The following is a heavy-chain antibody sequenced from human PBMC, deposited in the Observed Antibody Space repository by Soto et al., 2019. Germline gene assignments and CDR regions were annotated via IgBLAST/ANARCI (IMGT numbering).Heavy chain of an antibody. CDR1: GFTFGEYA. CDR3: AKGYSSSWYWPLDY. CDR2: ISWNSGSI. D-gene: IGHD6-13*01. V-gene: IGHV3-9*01. J-gene: IGHJ4*02. Sequence: GGSLRLSCAASGFTFGEYAMHWVRQGPEKGLEWVSGISWNSGSIGYADSVKGRVSISRDNAKKSLYLQMNSLRVEDTALYYCAKGYSSSWYWPLDYWGQGTLVTVSS.